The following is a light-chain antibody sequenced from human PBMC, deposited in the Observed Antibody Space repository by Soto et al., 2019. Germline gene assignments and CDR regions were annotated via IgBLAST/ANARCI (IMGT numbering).Light chain of an antibody. J-gene: IGKJ1*01. V-gene: IGKV3-15*01. CDR2: GAS. Sequence: EIVLTQSPATVSVSPGERVTLSRRASQSLDINLAWYQQKPGQAPRLLIYGASTRATDMPGRFRGSGAGAEFTLTISSLQSEDSAVYYCQQYRGWPRTFGQGTKVEIK. CDR1: QSLDIN. CDR3: QQYRGWPRT.